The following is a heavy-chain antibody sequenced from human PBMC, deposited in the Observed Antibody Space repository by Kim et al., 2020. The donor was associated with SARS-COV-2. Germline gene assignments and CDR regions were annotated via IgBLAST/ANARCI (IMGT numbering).Heavy chain of an antibody. V-gene: IGHV4-39*01. CDR1: GGSISSSSYY. CDR3: ASQHGHSSGWYLRREYFDY. J-gene: IGHJ4*02. Sequence: SETLSLTCTVSGGSISSSSYYWGWIRQPPGKGLEWIGSIYYSGSTYYNPSLKSRVTISVDTSKNQFSLKLSSVTAADTAVYYCASQHGHSSGWYLRREYFDYWGQGTLVTVSS. D-gene: IGHD6-19*01. CDR2: IYYSGST.